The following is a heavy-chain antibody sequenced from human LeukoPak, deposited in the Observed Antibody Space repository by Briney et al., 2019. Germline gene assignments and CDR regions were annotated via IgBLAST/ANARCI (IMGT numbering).Heavy chain of an antibody. CDR1: GFTFSSYG. CDR3: AKDTPYGDFHYFDY. CDR2: IWYDGSNK. D-gene: IGHD4-17*01. Sequence: GGSLRLSCAASGFTFSSYGMHWVRQAPGKGRGWVAVIWYDGSNKYYADSVKGRFTISRDNSKNTLYLQMNSLRAEDTAVYYCAKDTPYGDFHYFDYWGQGTLVTVSS. J-gene: IGHJ4*02. V-gene: IGHV3-33*06.